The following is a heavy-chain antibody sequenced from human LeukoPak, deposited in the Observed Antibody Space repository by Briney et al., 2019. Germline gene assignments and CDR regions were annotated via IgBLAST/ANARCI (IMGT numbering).Heavy chain of an antibody. CDR2: IYYSGST. V-gene: IGHV4-39*07. CDR1: GGSISSSSYY. CDR3: ARDERSVAGTSYYYYYMDV. Sequence: PSGTLSLTCTVSGGSISSSSYYWGWIRQPPGKGLEWIGRIYYSGSTYYNPSLKSRVTISVDTSKNQFSLKLSSVTAADTAVYYCARDERSVAGTSYYYYYMDVWGKGTTVTVSS. J-gene: IGHJ6*03. D-gene: IGHD6-19*01.